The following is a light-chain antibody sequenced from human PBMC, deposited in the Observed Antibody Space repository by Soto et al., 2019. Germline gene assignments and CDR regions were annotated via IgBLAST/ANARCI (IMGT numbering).Light chain of an antibody. J-gene: IGKJ1*01. Sequence: EIVLTQSPATLSLSPGGRATLSFRASQSVSSYLAWYQRKPGQAPRLLIYDASNRATGIPARFSGSGSGTEFTLTISSLQSEDFAVYYCQQYNNWPRTFGQGTKVDIK. CDR2: DAS. CDR1: QSVSSY. CDR3: QQYNNWPRT. V-gene: IGKV3-11*01.